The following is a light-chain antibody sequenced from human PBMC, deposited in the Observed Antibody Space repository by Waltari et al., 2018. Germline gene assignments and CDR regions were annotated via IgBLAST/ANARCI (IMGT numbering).Light chain of an antibody. Sequence: QSALTEPAPVSGSPGQSITVSCTGTSSDVGSYNLVSWYQQHPGKAPKLMIYEGSKRPLGVSNRFSGSKSGKTASLTISGLQAEDEAEYYCCSYAGSSTLLFGGGTKVTVL. CDR3: CSYAGSSTLL. V-gene: IGLV2-23*01. CDR1: SSDVGSYNL. CDR2: EGS. J-gene: IGLJ2*01.